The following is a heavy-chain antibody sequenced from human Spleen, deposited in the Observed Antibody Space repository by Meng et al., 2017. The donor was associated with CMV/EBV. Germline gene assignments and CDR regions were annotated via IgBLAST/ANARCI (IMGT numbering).Heavy chain of an antibody. J-gene: IGHJ4*02. V-gene: IGHV1-2*06. CDR3: ARERTNQKQGYIDY. CDR2: INPDTGGT. D-gene: IGHD1-14*01. Sequence: KAAEYTYRGHYIHWVRQDPGQGLGWMGRINPDTGGTQYPQEFEGRVTVTRDTSKNTAYMELSRLTSDDTAVYYCARERTNQKQGYIDYWGQGTLVTVSS. CDR1: EYTYRGHY.